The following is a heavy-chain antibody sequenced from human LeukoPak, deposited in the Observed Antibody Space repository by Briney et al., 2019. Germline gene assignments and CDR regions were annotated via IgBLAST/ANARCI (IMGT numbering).Heavy chain of an antibody. CDR3: ARGGSSYDYVWGSYRYGGNY. CDR2: IKQDGSEK. Sequence: GGSLRLSCAASGFTFSSYWMSWVRQAPGKGLEWVANIKQDGSEKYYVDSVKGRFTISRDNAKNSLYLQMNSLRAEDTAVYYCARGGSSYDYVWGSYRYGGNYWGQGTLVTVSS. D-gene: IGHD3-16*02. J-gene: IGHJ4*02. CDR1: GFTFSSYW. V-gene: IGHV3-7*01.